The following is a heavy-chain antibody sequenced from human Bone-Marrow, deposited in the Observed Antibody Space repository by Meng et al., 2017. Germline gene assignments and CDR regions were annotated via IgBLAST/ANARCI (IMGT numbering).Heavy chain of an antibody. CDR1: GFTFSSYA. Sequence: GESLKISCAASGFTFSSYAMSWVRQAPGKGLEWVSSISSSSSYIYYADSVKGRFTISRDNAKNSLYLQMNSLRAEDTAVYYCARLYDYGDYAGLTEFDIWGQGTMVTVSS. CDR3: ARLYDYGDYAGLTEFDI. CDR2: ISSSSSYI. J-gene: IGHJ3*02. V-gene: IGHV3-21*01. D-gene: IGHD4-17*01.